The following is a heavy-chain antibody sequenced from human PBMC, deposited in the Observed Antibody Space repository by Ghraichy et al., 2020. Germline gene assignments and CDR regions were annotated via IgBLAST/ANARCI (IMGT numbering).Heavy chain of an antibody. D-gene: IGHD3-16*01. CDR3: ARNILTNYDYAWGSLGAFDI. Sequence: ASVKVSCKASGYSFTGYYMHWVRQAPGQGLEWMGWINPDSGDTKYAQKFQGRVTMTRDTSITTSYMDLSRLRSDDTAVYYCARNILTNYDYAWGSLGAFDIWGQGTMVTVSS. CDR1: GYSFTGYY. CDR2: INPDSGDT. V-gene: IGHV1-2*02. J-gene: IGHJ3*02.